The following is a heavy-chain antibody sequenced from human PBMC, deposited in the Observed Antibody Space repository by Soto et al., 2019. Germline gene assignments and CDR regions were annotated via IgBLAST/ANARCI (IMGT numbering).Heavy chain of an antibody. CDR3: ARLALYSNSWYIDY. J-gene: IGHJ4*02. D-gene: IGHD6-13*01. V-gene: IGHV4-59*08. CDR2: IYYSGST. CDR1: GGSISDYY. Sequence: SETLSLTCTVSGGSISDYYWSWIRQPPGKGLEWIGYIYYSGSTNYNASLKSRVTISIDTSKRQFPLKLNSVIAADTAVYYCARLALYSNSWYIDYWGQGALVTVSS.